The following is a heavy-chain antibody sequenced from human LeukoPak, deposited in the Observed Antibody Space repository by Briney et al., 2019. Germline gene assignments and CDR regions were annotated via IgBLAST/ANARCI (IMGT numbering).Heavy chain of an antibody. V-gene: IGHV4-34*01. CDR2: INHSGST. CDR1: GGSFSGYY. CDR3: ARGRYCSGGSCYGYYFDY. J-gene: IGHJ4*02. Sequence: SETLSLTCAVYGGSFSGYYWSWIRQPPGKGLEWIGEINHSGSTNYNPSLKSRVTISVDTSKNQFSLKLSSVTAADTAVYYCARGRYCSGGSCYGYYFDYWGQGTLVTVSS. D-gene: IGHD2-15*01.